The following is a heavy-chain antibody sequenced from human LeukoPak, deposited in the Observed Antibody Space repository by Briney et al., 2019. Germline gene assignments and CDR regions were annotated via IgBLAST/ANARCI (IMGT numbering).Heavy chain of an antibody. J-gene: IGHJ4*02. Sequence: ASVKVSCKASRYTFTSYGISWVRQAPGQGLEWMGWISAYNGNTNYAQKLQGRVTMTTDTSTSTAYMELRSLRSDDTAVYYCAGSFGSGWSPYYFDYWGQGTLVTVSS. CDR2: ISAYNGNT. CDR1: RYTFTSYG. D-gene: IGHD6-19*01. V-gene: IGHV1-18*01. CDR3: AGSFGSGWSPYYFDY.